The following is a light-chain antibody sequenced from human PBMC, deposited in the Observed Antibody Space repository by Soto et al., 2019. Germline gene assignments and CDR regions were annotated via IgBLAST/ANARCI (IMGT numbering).Light chain of an antibody. CDR2: AAS. CDR1: HPISTY. V-gene: IGKV1-8*01. CDR3: QQSYTFPLA. Sequence: AIRMTQSPSSISAFTGDRVTITCRASHPISTYLAWYQQKPGKTPTLLMYAASTLQSGVPSRFSGSGSGTDFTLTISCLQSEDFATYYCQQSYTFPLAFGQGTKVEIK. J-gene: IGKJ1*01.